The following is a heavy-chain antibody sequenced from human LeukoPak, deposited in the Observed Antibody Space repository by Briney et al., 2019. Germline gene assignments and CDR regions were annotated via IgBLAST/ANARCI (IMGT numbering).Heavy chain of an antibody. Sequence: PGGSLRLSCAASGFTFSSYWMSWVRQAPGKGLEWVANIKQDGSEKYYVDSVKGRFTISRDNAKNSLYLQMNSLRAEDTAVYYCARDKTYDVLRYFDWLPYNWFDPWGQGTLVTDSS. D-gene: IGHD3-9*01. CDR2: IKQDGSEK. J-gene: IGHJ5*02. CDR1: GFTFSSYW. V-gene: IGHV3-7*01. CDR3: ARDKTYDVLRYFDWLPYNWFDP.